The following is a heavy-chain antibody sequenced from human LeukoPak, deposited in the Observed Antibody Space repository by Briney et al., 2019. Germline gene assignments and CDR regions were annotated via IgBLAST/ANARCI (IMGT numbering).Heavy chain of an antibody. V-gene: IGHV3-48*04. CDR1: GFTFSSYS. CDR3: AKEVSSYSSSWFYFDY. Sequence: PGGSLRLSCAASGFTFSSYSMNWVRQAPGKGLEWVSYISSSGSTIYYADSVKGRFTISRDNAKNSLYLQMNSLRAEDTAVYYCAKEVSSYSSSWFYFDYWGQGTLVTVSS. J-gene: IGHJ4*02. CDR2: ISSSGSTI. D-gene: IGHD6-13*01.